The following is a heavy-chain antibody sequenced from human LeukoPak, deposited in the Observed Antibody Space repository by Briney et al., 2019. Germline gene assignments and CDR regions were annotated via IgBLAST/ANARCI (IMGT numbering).Heavy chain of an antibody. Sequence: GSLRLSCAASGFTFSAFGTNWVRQPPGKGLEWIGEINHSGSTNYNPSLKSRVTISVDTSKNQFSLKLSSVTAADTAVYYCARGVEEWLPPTAYYYYGMDVWGQGTTVTVSS. V-gene: IGHV4-34*01. D-gene: IGHD5-12*01. J-gene: IGHJ6*02. CDR1: GFTFSAFG. CDR2: INHSGST. CDR3: ARGVEEWLPPTAYYYYGMDV.